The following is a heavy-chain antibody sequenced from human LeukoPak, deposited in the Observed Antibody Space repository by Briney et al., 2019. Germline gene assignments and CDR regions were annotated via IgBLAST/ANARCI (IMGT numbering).Heavy chain of an antibody. Sequence: GGSLRLSCAASGFTFSSYAMSWIRQPPGKGLEWVSAISGSGGSTYYPAPVKGRFTISRDDAKNALYVQMNSVRDEDTGVYYCARVGYSGWNLEYWGQGTLVTVSS. CDR2: ISGSGGST. CDR1: GFTFSSYA. V-gene: IGHV3-23*01. J-gene: IGHJ4*02. CDR3: ARVGYSGWNLEY. D-gene: IGHD5-12*01.